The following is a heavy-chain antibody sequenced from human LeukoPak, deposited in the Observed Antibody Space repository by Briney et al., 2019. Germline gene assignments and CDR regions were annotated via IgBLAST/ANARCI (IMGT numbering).Heavy chain of an antibody. CDR2: IYSGGST. V-gene: IGHV3-53*01. CDR3: ARGLTVVTLSWYFDL. D-gene: IGHD4-23*01. CDR1: GFTVSNNY. J-gene: IGHJ2*01. Sequence: PGGSLRLCCAASGFTVSNNYMTWVRHAPGKGLEWVSVIYSGGSTYNADSVKGRFTISRDNSKNTLYLQMNSLRADDTAVYYCARGLTVVTLSWYFDLWGRGTLVTVSS.